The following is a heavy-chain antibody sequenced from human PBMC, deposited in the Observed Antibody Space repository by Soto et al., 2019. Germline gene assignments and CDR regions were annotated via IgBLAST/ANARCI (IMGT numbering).Heavy chain of an antibody. J-gene: IGHJ4*02. Sequence: EVQLVESGGGVVRPGGSLRLSCAASGFTFDDYAMSWVRQAPGKGLEWVAGINWNGRSTTYADSLKGRFTISGDNAKNSLHLQINSLRAEDTALYFCARCSSTSCYIMASFDYWGQGTLVTVSS. V-gene: IGHV3-20*04. D-gene: IGHD2-2*02. CDR3: ARCSSTSCYIMASFDY. CDR1: GFTFDDYA. CDR2: INWNGRST.